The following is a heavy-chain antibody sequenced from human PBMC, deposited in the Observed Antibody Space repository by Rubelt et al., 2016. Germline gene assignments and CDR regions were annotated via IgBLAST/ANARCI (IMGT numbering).Heavy chain of an antibody. V-gene: IGHV3-23*04. D-gene: IGHD6-13*01. Sequence: EVQLVQSGGGLVQPGGSLRLSCAASGFTFSSYWMSWVRQAPGKGLDWVSSISGSGGSTYYADSVKGRFSISRDNSTNTLYLKMNSLRAEDTAVYYCASRPEGQLESDLDYWGQGTLVTVSS. CDR1: GFTFSSYW. CDR3: ASRPEGQLESDLDY. J-gene: IGHJ4*02. CDR2: ISGSGGST.